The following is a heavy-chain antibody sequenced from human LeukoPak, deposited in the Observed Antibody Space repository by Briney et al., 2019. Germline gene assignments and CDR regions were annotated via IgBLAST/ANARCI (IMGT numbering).Heavy chain of an antibody. CDR1: GYTFTSYD. J-gene: IGHJ4*02. Sequence: GASVKVSCKASGYTFTSYDINWVRQATGQGREWMGWMNPNSGNTGYAQKFQGRVTMTRNTSISTAYMELSSLRSEDTAVYYCPSSPDSSGYYESDYWGQGTLVTVSS. CDR2: MNPNSGNT. V-gene: IGHV1-8*01. CDR3: PSSPDSSGYYESDY. D-gene: IGHD3-22*01.